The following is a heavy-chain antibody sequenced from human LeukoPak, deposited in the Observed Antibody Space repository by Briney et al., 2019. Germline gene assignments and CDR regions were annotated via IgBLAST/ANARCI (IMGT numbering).Heavy chain of an antibody. CDR1: GFTFSSHA. Sequence: GGSLRLSCVASGFTFSSHALSWVRQAPRKGLEWVSGISNNAYSAYYADSVKGRFTISRDNSKNTLFLQMNSLGAEDTAVYYCARHVGSWSTGWLDLWGQGTLVSVSS. V-gene: IGHV3-23*01. D-gene: IGHD6-13*01. J-gene: IGHJ5*02. CDR3: ARHVGSWSTGWLDL. CDR2: ISNNAYSA.